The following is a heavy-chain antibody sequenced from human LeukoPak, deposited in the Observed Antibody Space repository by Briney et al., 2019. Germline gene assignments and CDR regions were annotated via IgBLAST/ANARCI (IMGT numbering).Heavy chain of an antibody. Sequence: KPSETLSLTCTVSGGSISSYYWSWIRQPPGKGLGWIGYIYYSGSTNYNPSLKSRVTISVDTSKNQFSLKLSSVTAADTAVYYCARGGVAARPADYWGQGTLVTVSS. D-gene: IGHD6-6*01. CDR1: GGSISSYY. CDR2: IYYSGST. V-gene: IGHV4-59*01. CDR3: ARGGVAARPADY. J-gene: IGHJ4*02.